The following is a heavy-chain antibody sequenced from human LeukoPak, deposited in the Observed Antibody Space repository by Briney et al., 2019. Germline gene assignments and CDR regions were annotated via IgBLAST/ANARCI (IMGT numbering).Heavy chain of an antibody. Sequence: SETLSLTCTGSRGSISSRSDYWWAWIRQPPGQGLEWIGSVYHSGGIYYNPSLKSRLTISVDTSKDHFSLNLASVTAADTAVYYCARQRAHGTWAFDYWGQGTLLTVSS. V-gene: IGHV4-39*01. CDR3: ARQRAHGTWAFDY. J-gene: IGHJ4*02. D-gene: IGHD1-26*01. CDR1: RGSISSRSDY. CDR2: VYHSGGI.